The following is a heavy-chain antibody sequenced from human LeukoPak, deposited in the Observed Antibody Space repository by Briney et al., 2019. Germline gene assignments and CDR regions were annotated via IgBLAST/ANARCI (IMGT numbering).Heavy chain of an antibody. CDR2: INTNGANT. J-gene: IGHJ4*02. Sequence: GGSLRLSCSASGFTFKSYAMHWVRQAPGKGLEYVSSINTNGANTYYADSVKGRFTISRDNSRNTVHVQMNSLTPEDTAVYYCVKGLDYSRSQMDSWGQGTLVTVSS. D-gene: IGHD6-6*01. V-gene: IGHV3-64*05. CDR1: GFTFKSYA. CDR3: VKGLDYSRSQMDS.